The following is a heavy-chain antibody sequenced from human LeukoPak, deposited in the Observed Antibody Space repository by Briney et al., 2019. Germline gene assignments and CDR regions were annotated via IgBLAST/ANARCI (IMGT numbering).Heavy chain of an antibody. CDR3: ARGTTMVRGVRYYFDY. D-gene: IGHD3-10*01. V-gene: IGHV3-30-3*01. CDR2: ISYGGSNK. CDR1: GFTFSSYA. Sequence: GGSLRLSCAASGFTFSSYAMHWVRQAPGKGLEWVAVISYGGSNKYYADSVKGRFTISRDNSKNTLYLQMNSLRAEDTAVYYCARGTTMVRGVRYYFDYWGQGTLVTVSS. J-gene: IGHJ4*02.